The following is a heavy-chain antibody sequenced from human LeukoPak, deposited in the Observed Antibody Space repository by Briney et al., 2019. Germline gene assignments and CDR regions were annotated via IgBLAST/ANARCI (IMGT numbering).Heavy chain of an antibody. CDR3: ARRGGAFDI. D-gene: IGHD4-23*01. V-gene: IGHV4-39*07. J-gene: IGHJ3*02. CDR2: IFYTGST. Sequence: SETLSLICTVSGGSVSNNHYYWSWIRQPPGKGLEWIGNIFYTGSTHYSPSLKSRVTISVDTSKNQFSLKLSSVTAADTAVYYCARRGGAFDIWGQGTMVTVSS. CDR1: GGSVSNNHYY.